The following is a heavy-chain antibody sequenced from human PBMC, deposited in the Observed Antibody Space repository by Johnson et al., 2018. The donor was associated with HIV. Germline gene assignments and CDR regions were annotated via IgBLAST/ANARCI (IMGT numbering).Heavy chain of an antibody. CDR3: PRGRYGRMTTVAAAAFDI. CDR2: VNWNGGTT. J-gene: IGHJ3*02. CDR1: GFTFDDYT. V-gene: IGHV3-20*04. D-gene: IGHD4-23*01. Sequence: MMLVESGGGVVRPGGSLRLSCAASGFTFDDYTMHWVRQDPGKGLEWVSGVNWNGGTTGYADSVKGRCPMSRDNATNFLYLEMDSLRAEDTAVYYCPRGRYGRMTTVAAAAFDIWGQGTMVTVSS.